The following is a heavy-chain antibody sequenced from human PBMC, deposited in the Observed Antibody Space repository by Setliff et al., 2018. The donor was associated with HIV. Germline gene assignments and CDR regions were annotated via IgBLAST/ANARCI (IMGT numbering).Heavy chain of an antibody. D-gene: IGHD3-22*01. V-gene: IGHV1-2*02. J-gene: IGHJ4*02. CDR2: INPNSGGT. CDR3: ARGTNLTYDSSGYYPYTFDY. Sequence: ASVKVSCKASGYTFSDYYMHWVRQAPGQGLEWMGWINPNSGGTNYAQKLQGRVTMTTDTSTSTAYMELRSLRSDDTAVYYCARGTNLTYDSSGYYPYTFDYWGQGTLVTVSS. CDR1: GYTFSDYY.